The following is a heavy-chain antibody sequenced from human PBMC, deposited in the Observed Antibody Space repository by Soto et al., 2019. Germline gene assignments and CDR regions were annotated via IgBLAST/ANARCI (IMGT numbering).Heavy chain of an antibody. D-gene: IGHD6-13*01. CDR2: ISSSSYI. V-gene: IGHV3-21*01. Sequence: GGSLRLSCAASGFTFSSYSMNWVRQAPGKGLEWVSSISSSSYIYYADSVKGRFTISRDNAKNSLYLQMNSLRAEDTAVYYCARDWLAAAGRRFDPWGQGTLVTVSS. CDR1: GFTFSSYS. J-gene: IGHJ5*02. CDR3: ARDWLAAAGRRFDP.